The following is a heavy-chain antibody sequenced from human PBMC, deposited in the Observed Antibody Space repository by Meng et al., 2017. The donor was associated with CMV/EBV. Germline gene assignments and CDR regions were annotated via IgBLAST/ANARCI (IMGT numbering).Heavy chain of an antibody. V-gene: IGHV3-7*01. J-gene: IGHJ4*02. CDR1: GFTFSSYW. Sequence: GGSLRLSCAASGFTFSSYWMSWVRQAPGKGLEWVANIKQDGSEKYYVDSMKGRFTISRDNTKNSLYLQMNSLRAEDTAVYYCTRPRGGIAVDWGQGTLVTVSS. CDR2: IKQDGSEK. CDR3: TRPRGGIAVD. D-gene: IGHD6-19*01.